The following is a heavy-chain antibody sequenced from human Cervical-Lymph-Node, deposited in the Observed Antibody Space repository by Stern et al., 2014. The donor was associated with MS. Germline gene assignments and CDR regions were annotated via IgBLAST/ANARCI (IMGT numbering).Heavy chain of an antibody. CDR3: ATSTPSGYYIYYGMDV. D-gene: IGHD3-22*01. V-gene: IGHV1-24*01. CDR2: FDPEDGET. Sequence: VQLVQSGAEVKKPGASVKVSCKVSGYTLTELSTHWVRQAPGKGLEWMGGFDPEDGETNYAQKCQGRVTMPEDPSTDTAYMELSSLESEDTAVYYCATSTPSGYYIYYGMDVWGQGTTVTVSS. CDR1: GYTLTELS. J-gene: IGHJ6*02.